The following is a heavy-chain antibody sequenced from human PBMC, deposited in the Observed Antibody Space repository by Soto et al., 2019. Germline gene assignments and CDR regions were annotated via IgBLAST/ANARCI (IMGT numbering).Heavy chain of an antibody. Sequence: SETLSLTCTVSGGSISSYYWSWIRQPPGKGLEWIGYIFYSGSTNYNPSLKSRVTISIDTSKDQFSLKLSSVTAADTAVYFCARDRTDFYGTSDSTDSFDIGGQGDMGT. J-gene: IGHJ3*02. V-gene: IGHV4-59*01. CDR3: ARDRTDFYGTSDSTDSFDI. CDR2: IFYSGST. CDR1: GGSISSYY. D-gene: IGHD2-8*02.